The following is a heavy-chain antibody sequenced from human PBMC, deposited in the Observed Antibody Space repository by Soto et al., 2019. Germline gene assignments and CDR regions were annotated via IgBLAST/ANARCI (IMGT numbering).Heavy chain of an antibody. D-gene: IGHD6-13*01. CDR2: IYYSGST. V-gene: IGHV4-59*12. CDR3: ARVYGGSSWYYYFDY. Sequence: SETLSLTCTVSGGSISSYYWSWIRQPPGKGLEWIGYIYYSGSTNYNPSLKSRVTISVDTSKDQFSLKLSSVTAADTAVYYCARVYGGSSWYYYFDYWGQGTLVTVSS. CDR1: GGSISSYY. J-gene: IGHJ4*02.